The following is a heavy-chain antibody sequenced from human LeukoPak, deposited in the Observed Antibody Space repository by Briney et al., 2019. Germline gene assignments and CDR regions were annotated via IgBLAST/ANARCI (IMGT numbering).Heavy chain of an antibody. J-gene: IGHJ4*02. Sequence: GGTLRLSCAASGFTVSDYGMTWVRQAPGKGLQWVSGITSGGGTTHYADSVKGRFTISRDNSKNTLYLQMNSLRAEDTAIYYCAKRDRSGWYYFDYWGQGTLVTVSS. CDR1: GFTVSDYG. D-gene: IGHD6-19*01. V-gene: IGHV3-23*01. CDR3: AKRDRSGWYYFDY. CDR2: ITSGGGTT.